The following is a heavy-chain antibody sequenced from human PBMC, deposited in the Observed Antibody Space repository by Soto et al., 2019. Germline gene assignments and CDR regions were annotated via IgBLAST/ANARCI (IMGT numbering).Heavy chain of an antibody. J-gene: IGHJ6*02. Sequence: GESLKISCKGSGYSFTDYHIHWVRQAPGQGLEWLGRINPKSGGTSTAQKFQGWVTMTTDTSISTASMELTRLTSDDTAIYYCARGDSTDCSNGVCSFFYNHDMDVWGQGTTVTSP. CDR2: INPKSGGT. V-gene: IGHV1-2*04. CDR1: GYSFTDYH. D-gene: IGHD2-8*01. CDR3: ARGDSTDCSNGVCSFFYNHDMDV.